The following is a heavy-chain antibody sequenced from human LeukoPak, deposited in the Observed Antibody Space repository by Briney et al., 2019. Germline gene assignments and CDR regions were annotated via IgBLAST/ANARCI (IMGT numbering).Heavy chain of an antibody. CDR1: GFTFSSYA. D-gene: IGHD4-17*01. CDR3: AKDSATVTSTSSWFDP. Sequence: GGSLRLSCAASGFTFSSYAMSWVRQAPGKGLEWVSAISGSGGSTYYADSVKGRFTISRDNSKNTLYLQMNSLRAEDTAVYYCAKDSATVTSTSSWFDPWGQGTLVTVSS. V-gene: IGHV3-23*01. CDR2: ISGSGGST. J-gene: IGHJ5*02.